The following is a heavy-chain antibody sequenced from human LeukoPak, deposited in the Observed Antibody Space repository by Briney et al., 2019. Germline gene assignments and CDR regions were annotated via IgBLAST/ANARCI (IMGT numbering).Heavy chain of an antibody. CDR1: GFTFSSYS. J-gene: IGHJ4*02. CDR3: AKDGELATVLPFFDY. D-gene: IGHD5-24*01. Sequence: WGSLRLSCVASGFTFSSYSMSWVRQAPGKGLEWVSRMSGGGGSAYYADSVKGRFTTSRENSKNTLYLQMSSLRAEDTAVYYCAKDGELATVLPFFDYWGQGTLVTVSS. CDR2: MSGGGGSA. V-gene: IGHV3-23*01.